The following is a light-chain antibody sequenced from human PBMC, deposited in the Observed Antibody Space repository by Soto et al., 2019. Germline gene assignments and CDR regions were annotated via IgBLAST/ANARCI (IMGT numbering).Light chain of an antibody. V-gene: IGLV2-14*01. J-gene: IGLJ2*01. CDR3: SSDASASTLV. CDR2: EVT. Sequence: QSVLTQPPSVSGSPGQSITISCTGTSRDVGSYNFVSWYQHHPGKAPKLIIYEVTNRPSGVSNRFSGSKSGNTASLTISGLAADEEADYHRSSDASASTLVFGGGTKLTVL. CDR1: SRDVGSYNF.